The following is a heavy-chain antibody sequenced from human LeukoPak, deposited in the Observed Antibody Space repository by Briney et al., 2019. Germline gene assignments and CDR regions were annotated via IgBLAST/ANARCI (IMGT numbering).Heavy chain of an antibody. Sequence: ASGKVSCKVSGYTLTKLSMHWVREAPGKGLEWGGGLDPENCGTVHAQKFQGRVSMTEDTSTDTAYMELSSLRSEDTAMYYCATSYFDILTGYRPLSYWGQGTLVTVSS. V-gene: IGHV1-24*01. CDR1: GYTLTKLS. D-gene: IGHD3-9*01. CDR2: LDPENCGT. J-gene: IGHJ4*02. CDR3: ATSYFDILTGYRPLSY.